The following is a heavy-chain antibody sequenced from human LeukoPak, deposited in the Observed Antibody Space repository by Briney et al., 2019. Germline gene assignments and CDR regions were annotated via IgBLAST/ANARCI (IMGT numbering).Heavy chain of an antibody. V-gene: IGHV3-66*01. D-gene: IGHD2-15*01. CDR2: ITSGGST. CDR1: GFTVTNND. CDR3: ARDLISGPATHDS. J-gene: IGHJ4*02. Sequence: GGSLRLSCAASGFTVTNNDMNWVRQAPAKGLEWVSVITSGGSTYFADSVKGRFTVSRDNSKNTLSLQMNSLRVEDTAVYYCARDLISGPATHDSWGQGALVTVSS.